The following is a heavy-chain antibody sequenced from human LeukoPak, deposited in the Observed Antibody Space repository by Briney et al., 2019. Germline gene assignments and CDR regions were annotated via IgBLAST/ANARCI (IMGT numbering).Heavy chain of an antibody. V-gene: IGHV3-7*01. D-gene: IGHD1-26*01. Sequence: GGSPRLSCVASGFSFSTSSMTWVRQSPGKGLEWLANIKEDGSGKVYVDSVKGRFTISRDNAKNSLYLQMNTLRVDDSAVYYCARDPYSGKYGAFDIWGQGTMVTISS. CDR3: ARDPYSGKYGAFDI. CDR1: GFSFSTSS. CDR2: IKEDGSGK. J-gene: IGHJ3*02.